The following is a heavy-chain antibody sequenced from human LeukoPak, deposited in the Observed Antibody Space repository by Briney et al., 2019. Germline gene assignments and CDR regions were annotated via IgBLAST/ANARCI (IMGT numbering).Heavy chain of an antibody. CDR3: AKISSSWYISDY. CDR2: IKQDGSEK. D-gene: IGHD6-13*01. J-gene: IGHJ4*02. V-gene: IGHV3-7*01. Sequence: QPGGSLRLSCAASGFTFSSYWMSWVRQAPGKGLEWVANIKQDGSEKYYVDSVKGRFTISRDNAKNPLYLQMNSLRAEDTAVYYCAKISSSWYISDYWGQGTLVTVSS. CDR1: GFTFSSYW.